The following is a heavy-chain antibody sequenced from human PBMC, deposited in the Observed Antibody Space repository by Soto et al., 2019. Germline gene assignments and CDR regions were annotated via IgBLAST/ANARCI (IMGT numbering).Heavy chain of an antibody. CDR2: INPNGGDT. D-gene: IGHD6-13*01. CDR3: ARDLAAADY. V-gene: IGHV1-46*01. CDR1: GYTFTNDY. J-gene: IGHJ4*02. Sequence: ASVKVSCKACGYTFTNDYIHWVRQAPGQGLEWMGIINPNGGDTTYALQFRGRVTMARDTSTSTVYMDLSSLRSDDTAVYYCARDLAAADYWGQGTLVTVSS.